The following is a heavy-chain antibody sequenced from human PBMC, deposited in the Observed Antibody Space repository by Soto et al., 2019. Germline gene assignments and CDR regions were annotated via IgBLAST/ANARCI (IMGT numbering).Heavy chain of an antibody. J-gene: IGHJ6*02. CDR3: ARDLPSIFGVVIIPYGMDV. CDR2: INDNGDST. D-gene: IGHD3-3*01. V-gene: IGHV3-23*01. Sequence: GGSLRLSCAASGFNFRYYAMTWVRQAPGKGLEWVSSINDNGDSTHYADSVKGRFTISRDNSKNTLYLQMNSLTAEDTAVYYCARDLPSIFGVVIIPYGMDVWGQGTTVTVSS. CDR1: GFNFRYYA.